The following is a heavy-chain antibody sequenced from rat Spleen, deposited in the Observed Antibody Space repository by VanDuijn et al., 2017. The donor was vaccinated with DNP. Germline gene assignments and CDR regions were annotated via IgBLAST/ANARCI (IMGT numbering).Heavy chain of an antibody. Sequence: PGLVQPSQTLSLTCTVSGFSLTSYGVSWVRQPPGKGLEWIAAISSGGSTYYNSALKSRLSISRDTSKSQVFLKMNSLQTEDTAIYFCTRGDAWGQGTSVTVSS. J-gene: IGHJ4*01. CDR1: GFSLTSYG. V-gene: IGHV2S12*01. CDR2: ISSGGST. CDR3: TRGDA.